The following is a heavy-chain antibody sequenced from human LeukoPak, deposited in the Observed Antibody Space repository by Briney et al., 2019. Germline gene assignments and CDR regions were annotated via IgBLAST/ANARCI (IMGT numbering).Heavy chain of an antibody. CDR2: ISGSGDNT. D-gene: IGHD2-15*01. V-gene: IGHV3-23*01. CDR1: GFTFSSYA. J-gene: IGHJ4*02. CDR3: AKQLGYCSDGSCYFPY. Sequence: PGGFLRLSCAASGFTFSSYAMSWVRQVPGKGLEWVSVISGSGDNTYYADSVQGRFTISRDNSKSTLCLQMNSLRAEDTAVYYCAKQLGYCSDGSCYFPYWGQGTLVTVSS.